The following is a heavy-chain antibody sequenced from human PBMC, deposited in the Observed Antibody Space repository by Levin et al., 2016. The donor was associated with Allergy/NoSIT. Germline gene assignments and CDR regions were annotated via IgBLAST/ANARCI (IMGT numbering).Heavy chain of an antibody. D-gene: IGHD6-13*01. CDR2: IIPIFGTA. J-gene: IGHJ4*02. Sequence: SVKVSCKASGGTFSSYAISWVRQAPGQGLEWMGGIIPIFGTANYAQKFQGRVTITADKSTSTAYMELSSLRSEDTAVYYCARTRWVVPYSSSWYYFDYWGQGTLVTVSS. CDR1: GGTFSSYA. CDR3: ARTRWVVPYSSSWYYFDY. V-gene: IGHV1-69*06.